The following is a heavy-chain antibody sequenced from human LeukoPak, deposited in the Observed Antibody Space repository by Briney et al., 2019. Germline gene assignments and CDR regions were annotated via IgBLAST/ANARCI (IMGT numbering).Heavy chain of an antibody. CDR3: AKDSRPAAKNTAKWFDY. D-gene: IGHD2-2*01. V-gene: IGHV4-4*02. CDR1: GGSISSSNW. J-gene: IGHJ4*02. CDR2: IYHSGST. Sequence: SETLSLTCAVSGGSISSSNWWSWVRQPPGKGLEWIGEIYHSGSTNYNPSLKSRVTISVDKSKNQFSLKLSSVTAADTAVYYCAKDSRPAAKNTAKWFDYWGQGTLVTVSS.